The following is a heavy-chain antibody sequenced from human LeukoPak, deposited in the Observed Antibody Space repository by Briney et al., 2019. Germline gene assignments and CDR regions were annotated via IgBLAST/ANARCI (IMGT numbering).Heavy chain of an antibody. Sequence: SVKVSCKASGGTLNTHIFTWVRQAPGQGLEGMGRITPIIDSTKYAQKFQGRVTITADKSTSTAYMELSSQRSEDTAVYYCARVNLRGSQYNWFDPWGQGTLVTVSS. CDR3: ARVNLRGSQYNWFDP. CDR2: ITPIIDST. CDR1: GGTLNTHI. V-gene: IGHV1-69*08. D-gene: IGHD1-26*01. J-gene: IGHJ5*02.